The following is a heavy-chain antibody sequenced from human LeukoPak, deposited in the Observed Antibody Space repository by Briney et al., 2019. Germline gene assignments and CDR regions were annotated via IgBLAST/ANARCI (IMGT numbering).Heavy chain of an antibody. Sequence: ASEKVSCKASSYTFTSYGISWVRQAPGQGLEWMGWISAYNGNTNYAQKFQGRVTMTTDTSTSTAYMELRSLRSDDTAVYYCARDLESSGWYWFDPWGQGTLVTVSS. V-gene: IGHV1-18*01. D-gene: IGHD6-19*01. J-gene: IGHJ5*02. CDR2: ISAYNGNT. CDR3: ARDLESSGWYWFDP. CDR1: SYTFTSYG.